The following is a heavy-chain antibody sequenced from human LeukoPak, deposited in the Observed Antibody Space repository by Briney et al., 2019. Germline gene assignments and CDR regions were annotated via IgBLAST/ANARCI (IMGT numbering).Heavy chain of an antibody. V-gene: IGHV1-2*02. CDR2: INPNSGGT. D-gene: IGHD3-9*01. CDR3: ARNNYDILTGYYFSVHY. J-gene: IGHJ4*02. CDR1: GYTFTGYY. Sequence: ASVKVSCKASGYTFTGYYMHWVRQAPGQGLVWMGWINPNSGGTNYAQKFQGRVTMTRDTSISTAYMELSRLRSDDTAVYYCARNNYDILTGYYFSVHYWGQGTLVTVSS.